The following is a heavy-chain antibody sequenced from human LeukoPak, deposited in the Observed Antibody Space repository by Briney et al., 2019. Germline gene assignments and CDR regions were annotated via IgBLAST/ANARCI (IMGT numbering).Heavy chain of an antibody. V-gene: IGHV1-18*01. Sequence: ASVKVSCKASGYTFTSYGISWVRQAPGQGLEWMGWIGGYNGNTNYAQNFQGRVTMTTDTSSTTAYMELRSLRSDDTAVYYCARVDYYDSSGYFDYWGQGTLVTVSS. CDR2: IGGYNGNT. CDR1: GYTFTSYG. CDR3: ARVDYYDSSGYFDY. J-gene: IGHJ4*02. D-gene: IGHD3-22*01.